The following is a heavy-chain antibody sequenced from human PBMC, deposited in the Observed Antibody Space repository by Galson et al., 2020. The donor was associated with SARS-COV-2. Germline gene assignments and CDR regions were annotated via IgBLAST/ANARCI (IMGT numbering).Heavy chain of an antibody. V-gene: IGHV4-34*01. CDR1: GGSFSGYY. Sequence: SETLSLTCAVYGGSFSGYYWSWIRQPPGKGLEWIGQINHSGSTNYKPSLRSRVSISVDTAKNQFSLRVTSVTAADTAVYYCARVPVEVVPARPRKKISVGVPDYWGQGTLVTVSS. D-gene: IGHD2-15*01. CDR2: INHSGST. J-gene: IGHJ4*02. CDR3: ARVPVEVVPARPRKKISVGVPDY.